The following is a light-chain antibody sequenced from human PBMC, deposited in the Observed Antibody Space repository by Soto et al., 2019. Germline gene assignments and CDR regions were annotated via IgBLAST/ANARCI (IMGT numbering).Light chain of an antibody. CDR3: QQYNNWPWT. V-gene: IGKV3-15*01. J-gene: IGKJ1*01. Sequence: EIVMTQSPATLSVSPGGRATLSCRASQSISGTLAWYQQKPGQAPRLLIYDASTRATGIPDRFSGSGSGTDFTLTISRLEPEDFALYYCQQYNNWPWTFGQGTKVDIK. CDR1: QSISGT. CDR2: DAS.